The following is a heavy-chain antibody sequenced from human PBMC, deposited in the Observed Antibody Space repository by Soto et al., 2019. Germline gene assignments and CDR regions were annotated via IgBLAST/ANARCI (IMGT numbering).Heavy chain of an antibody. Sequence: SVNVCCKTSAYTFTSYSISWVRQSPGQGLEWMGWISAYNGNTNYAQKLKGRVTMTTDTSTSTAYMELGILRSEDKAVYYCARGKRGIFGAQNGMDVWGQGTTVTVSS. D-gene: IGHD3-3*01. J-gene: IGHJ6*02. CDR3: ARGKRGIFGAQNGMDV. CDR2: ISAYNGNT. CDR1: AYTFTSYS. V-gene: IGHV1-18*01.